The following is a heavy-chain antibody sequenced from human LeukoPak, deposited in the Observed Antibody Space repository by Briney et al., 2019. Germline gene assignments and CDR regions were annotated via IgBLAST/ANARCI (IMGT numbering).Heavy chain of an antibody. J-gene: IGHJ4*02. CDR1: GFTFSSYA. CDR3: AKDWPWIQLWSQQFDY. Sequence: GGSLRLSCAASGFTFSSYAMSWVRQAPGKGLEWVSAISGSGGSTYYADSVKGRFTISRDNSKNTLYLQMNSLRAEDTAVYYCAKDWPWIQLWSQQFDYWGQGTLVTVSS. CDR2: ISGSGGST. D-gene: IGHD5-18*01. V-gene: IGHV3-23*01.